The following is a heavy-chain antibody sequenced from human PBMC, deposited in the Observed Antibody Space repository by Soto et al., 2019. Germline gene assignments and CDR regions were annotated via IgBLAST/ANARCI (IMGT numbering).Heavy chain of an antibody. J-gene: IGHJ4*02. Sequence: EVQLVESGGGLVQPGGSLRLSCAASGFTFSSYWMHWVRQAPGKGLVWVSRMNSDGSSTSYADSVKGRFTISRDNAKNTLYLQINSLKTEDTAVYYCATDLGTGYWGQGTLVTVSS. CDR1: GFTFSSYW. D-gene: IGHD7-27*01. CDR3: ATDLGTGY. CDR2: MNSDGSST. V-gene: IGHV3-74*01.